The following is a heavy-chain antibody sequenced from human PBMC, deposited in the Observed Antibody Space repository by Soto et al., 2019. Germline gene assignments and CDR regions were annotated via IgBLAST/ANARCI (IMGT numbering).Heavy chain of an antibody. Sequence: EVQLVESGGGLVQPGRSLRLSCAASGFTFDDYAMHWVRQAPGKGLEWVSGISWNSGSIGYADSVKGRFTTSRDNAKNSLYLQMNSLRAEDTALYYCAKGLGGDYDYIWGSYRSGFDYWGQGTLVTVSS. CDR2: ISWNSGSI. CDR3: AKGLGGDYDYIWGSYRSGFDY. CDR1: GFTFDDYA. V-gene: IGHV3-9*01. D-gene: IGHD3-16*02. J-gene: IGHJ4*02.